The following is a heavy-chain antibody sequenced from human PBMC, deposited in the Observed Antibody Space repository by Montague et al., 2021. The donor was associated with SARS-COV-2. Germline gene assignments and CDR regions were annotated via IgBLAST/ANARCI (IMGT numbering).Heavy chain of an antibody. D-gene: IGHD6-13*01. V-gene: IGHV6-1*01. J-gene: IGHJ4*02. CDR2: N. CDR3: ARDRDLSSWDY. Sequence: NEYAVSVKSRITINPDTSKNQFSLQLNSVTPEDTAMDYCARDRDLSSWDYWGQGTLVTVSS.